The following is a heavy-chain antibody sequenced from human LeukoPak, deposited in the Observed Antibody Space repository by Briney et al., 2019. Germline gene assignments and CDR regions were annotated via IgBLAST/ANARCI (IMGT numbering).Heavy chain of an antibody. CDR2: IYFSGST. J-gene: IGHJ4*02. V-gene: IGHV4-31*03. CDR1: GGSISSGGYY. CDR3: ARVLSSAGEDWGRFDY. D-gene: IGHD6-13*01. Sequence: SETLSLTCTVSGGSISSGGYYWSWIRQHPGKGLQWIGYIYFSGSTYYNPSLKSRVSISVDTSKNQFSLNLSSVTAADTAVYYCARVLSSAGEDWGRFDYWGQGTLVTVPS.